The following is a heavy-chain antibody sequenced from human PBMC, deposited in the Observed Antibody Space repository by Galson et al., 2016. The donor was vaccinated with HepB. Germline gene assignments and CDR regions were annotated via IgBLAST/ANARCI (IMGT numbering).Heavy chain of an antibody. V-gene: IGHV3-64*04. CDR2: TSPNGAYT. CDR3: ARFKPEGEMPTIPVGNLDY. CDR1: GFTFSNYA. J-gene: IGHJ4*02. D-gene: IGHD5-24*01. Sequence: SLRLSCAASGFTFSNYAIHWVRQAPGKGLEIVSATSPNGAYTYYAEFVKGRFTVSRDNSRNALFLQMTSLRLEDTGVYYCARFKPEGEMPTIPVGNLDYWGLGTLVTISS.